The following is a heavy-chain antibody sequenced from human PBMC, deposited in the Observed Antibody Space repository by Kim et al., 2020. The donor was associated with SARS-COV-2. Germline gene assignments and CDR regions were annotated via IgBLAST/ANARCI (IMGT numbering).Heavy chain of an antibody. V-gene: IGHV3-13*01. D-gene: IGHD6-13*01. Sequence: GGSLRLSCAASGFTFSSYDMHWVRQATGKGLEWVSAIGTAGDTYYPGSVKGRFTISRENAKNSLYLQMNSLRAGDTAVYYCARGYSSSWYWAFDIWGQGTLVNGSS. CDR2: IGTAGDT. CDR3: ARGYSSSWYWAFDI. J-gene: IGHJ3*02. CDR1: GFTFSSYD.